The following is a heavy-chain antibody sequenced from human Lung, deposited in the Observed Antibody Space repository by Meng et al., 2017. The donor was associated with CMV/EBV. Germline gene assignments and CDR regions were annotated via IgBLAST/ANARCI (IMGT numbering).Heavy chain of an antibody. CDR3: AHGGGDC. V-gene: IGHV3-30-3*01. CDR1: GFTFSSYA. CDR2: ISYDGSNK. J-gene: IGHJ4*02. Sequence: QVQLVESGGGVVQPGRSLRLSCAASGFTFSSYAMHWVRQAPGKGLEWVAVISYDGSNKYYADSVKGRFTISRDNSKNTLYLQMNSLRAEDTAVYYCAHGGGDCRGQGTLVTVSS. D-gene: IGHD2-15*01.